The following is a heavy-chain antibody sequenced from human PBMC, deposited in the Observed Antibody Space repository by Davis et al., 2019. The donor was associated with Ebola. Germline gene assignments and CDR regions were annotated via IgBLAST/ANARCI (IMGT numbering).Heavy chain of an antibody. Sequence: GGSLRLSCAASGFTFSGSAMHWVRQASGKGLEWVGRIRSKANSYSTAYAASVKGRFTISRADSKNTAYLQMNSLKTEDTAVYYGTGRYGSGSYPLIYWGQGTLVTVSS. D-gene: IGHD3-10*01. J-gene: IGHJ4*02. CDR1: GFTFSGSA. CDR2: IRSKANSYST. CDR3: TGRYGSGSYPLIY. V-gene: IGHV3-73*01.